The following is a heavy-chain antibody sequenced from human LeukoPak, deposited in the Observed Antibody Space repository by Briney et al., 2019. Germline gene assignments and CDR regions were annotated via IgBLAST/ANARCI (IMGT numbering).Heavy chain of an antibody. CDR3: AKEYCSSTSCLSYHYYYYGMDV. J-gene: IGHJ6*02. CDR2: ISYDGRNK. D-gene: IGHD2-2*01. Sequence: GGALRHSRAEPRFTPSSSSIHRVRQAPGKGLEWVAVISYDGRNKYYADSVKGRFTISRDNSKNTLYLQMNSLRAEDTAVYYCAKEYCSSTSCLSYHYYYYGMDVWGQGTTVTVSS. V-gene: IGHV3-30*18. CDR1: RFTPSSSS.